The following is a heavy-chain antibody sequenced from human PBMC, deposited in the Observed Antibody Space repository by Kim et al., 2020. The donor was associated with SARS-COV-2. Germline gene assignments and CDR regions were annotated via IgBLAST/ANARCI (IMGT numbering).Heavy chain of an antibody. CDR2: IRSKAYGGTT. Sequence: GGSLRLSCTASGFTFGDYAMSWVRQAPGKGLEWVGFIRSKAYGGTTEYAASVKGRFTISRDDSKSIAYLQMNSLKTEDTAVYYCTRGAESTVTLTAFDYWGQGTLVTVSS. J-gene: IGHJ4*02. CDR1: GFTFGDYA. CDR3: TRGAESTVTLTAFDY. D-gene: IGHD4-17*01. V-gene: IGHV3-49*04.